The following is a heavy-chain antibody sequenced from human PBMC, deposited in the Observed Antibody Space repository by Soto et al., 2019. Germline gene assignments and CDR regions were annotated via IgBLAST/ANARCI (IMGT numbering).Heavy chain of an antibody. CDR3: ARGVAGLFDY. CDR1: GGSISGSSFY. V-gene: IGHV4-61*05. J-gene: IGHJ4*02. D-gene: IGHD3-3*01. Sequence: SETLSLTCAVSGGSISGSSFYWGWIRQPPGKGLEWIGYIYYSGSTNYNPSLKSRVTISVDTSKNQFSLKLSSVTAADTAVYYCARGVAGLFDYWGQGTLVTVSS. CDR2: IYYSGST.